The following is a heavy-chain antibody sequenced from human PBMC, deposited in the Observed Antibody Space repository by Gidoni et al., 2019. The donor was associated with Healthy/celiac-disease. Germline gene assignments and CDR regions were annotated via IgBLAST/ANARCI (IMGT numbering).Heavy chain of an antibody. CDR3: ARGYLDV. V-gene: IGHV3-7*01. J-gene: IGHJ6*03. Sequence: EVQLVESGGGLVQPGGALSLSCAASGLTFSSYWMSWVRQAPGKGLEWVANIKQDGSEKYYVDSVKGRFTISRDNAKNSLYLQMNSLRAEDTAVYYCARGYLDVWGKGTTVTVSS. CDR2: IKQDGSEK. CDR1: GLTFSSYW.